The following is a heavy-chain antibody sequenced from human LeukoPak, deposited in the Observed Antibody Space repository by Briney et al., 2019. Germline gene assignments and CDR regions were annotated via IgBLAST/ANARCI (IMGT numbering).Heavy chain of an antibody. D-gene: IGHD3-22*01. CDR2: ISGSGGST. Sequence: PGGSLRLSCAASGFTFSSYGMSWVRQAPGKGLEWVSAISGSGGSTYYADSVKGRFTISRDNSKNTLYLQMNSLRAEDTAVYYCAKSDSSGYYYVGGYFDYWGQGTLVTVSS. CDR1: GFTFSSYG. V-gene: IGHV3-23*01. CDR3: AKSDSSGYYYVGGYFDY. J-gene: IGHJ4*02.